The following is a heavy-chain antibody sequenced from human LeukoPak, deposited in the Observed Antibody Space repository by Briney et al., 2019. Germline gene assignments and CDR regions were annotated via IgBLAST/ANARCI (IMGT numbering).Heavy chain of an antibody. D-gene: IGHD1-26*01. J-gene: IGHJ4*02. CDR3: ARGLSGSYYPPDY. Sequence: GGSLRLSCAASGFTFSSHSMNWVRQAPGKGLEWVSSISSSSSYIYYADSVKGRFTISRDNAKNSLYLQMNSLRAEDTAVYYCARGLSGSYYPPDYWGQGTLVTVSS. V-gene: IGHV3-21*01. CDR2: ISSSSSYI. CDR1: GFTFSSHS.